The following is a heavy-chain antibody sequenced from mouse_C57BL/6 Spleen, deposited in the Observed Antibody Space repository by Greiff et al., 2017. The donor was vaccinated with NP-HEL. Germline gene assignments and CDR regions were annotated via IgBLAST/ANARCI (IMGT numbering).Heavy chain of an antibody. Sequence: QVQLQQPGAELVKPGASVKLSCKASGYTFTSYWMHWVKQRPGQGLEWIGMIHPNSGSTNYNEKFKSKATLTVDKSSSTAYMQLSSLTSEDSAVYYCARIYGSSYPLAYWGQVTLVTVSA. J-gene: IGHJ3*01. V-gene: IGHV1-64*01. D-gene: IGHD1-1*01. CDR1: GYTFTSYW. CDR2: IHPNSGST. CDR3: ARIYGSSYPLAY.